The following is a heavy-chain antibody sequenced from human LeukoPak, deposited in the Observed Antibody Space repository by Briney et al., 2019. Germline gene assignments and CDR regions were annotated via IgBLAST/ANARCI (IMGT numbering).Heavy chain of an antibody. CDR2: ISYDGSNK. V-gene: IGHV3-30*04. D-gene: IGHD1-26*01. CDR3: ARRGWGSYGSPYFDY. Sequence: GGSLRLSCAASGFTFSSYAMHWVRQAPGKGLEWVAVISYDGSNKYYADSVRGRFTISRDNSKNTLYLQMNSLRAEDTAVYYCARRGWGSYGSPYFDYWGQGTLVTVSS. CDR1: GFTFSSYA. J-gene: IGHJ4*02.